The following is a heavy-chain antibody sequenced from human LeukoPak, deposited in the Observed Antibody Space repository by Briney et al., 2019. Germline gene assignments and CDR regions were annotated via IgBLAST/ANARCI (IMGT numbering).Heavy chain of an antibody. CDR3: AKDSAGGLRSGSYFDY. D-gene: IGHD6-25*01. CDR2: IRYDGSNK. Sequence: PGGSLRLSCAASGFTFSSYGMHWVRQAPGKGLEWVAFIRYDGSNKYYADSVKGRFTISRDNSKNTLYLQMNSLRAEDTAVYYCAKDSAGGLRSGSYFDYWGQGTLVTVSS. V-gene: IGHV3-30*02. J-gene: IGHJ4*02. CDR1: GFTFSSYG.